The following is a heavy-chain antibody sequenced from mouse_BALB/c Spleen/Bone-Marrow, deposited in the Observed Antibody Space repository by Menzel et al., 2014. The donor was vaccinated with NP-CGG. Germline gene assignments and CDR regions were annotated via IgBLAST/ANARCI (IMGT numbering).Heavy chain of an antibody. CDR3: ARRGTGTGSYYFDY. J-gene: IGHJ2*01. CDR1: GFTFSNYG. CDR2: ISSVGSYT. V-gene: IGHV5-6*01. D-gene: IGHD4-1*01. Sequence: EVQLQQSGGDLVKPGGSLKLSCAASGFTFSNYGMSWVRQTPDKRLEWVATISSVGSYTYYPDSVKGRFTISRDNAKNTLFLRMSSLKSEDTAMYYCARRGTGTGSYYFDYWGQGTTLTVSS.